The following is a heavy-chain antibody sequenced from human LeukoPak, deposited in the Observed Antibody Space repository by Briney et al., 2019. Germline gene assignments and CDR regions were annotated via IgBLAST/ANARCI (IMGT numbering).Heavy chain of an antibody. V-gene: IGHV1-46*01. J-gene: IGHJ4*02. CDR2: INPSGRTT. CDR3: ARGESSTKFGY. CDR1: GYTFTSYF. D-gene: IGHD6-13*01. Sequence: ASVKVSCKASGYTFTSYFIHWVRQAPGQGLEWMGIINPSGRTTSYAQEFQGRVTMTRDTSTSTVYMELSSLRSEDTAVYYCARGESSTKFGYWGQGTLVTASS.